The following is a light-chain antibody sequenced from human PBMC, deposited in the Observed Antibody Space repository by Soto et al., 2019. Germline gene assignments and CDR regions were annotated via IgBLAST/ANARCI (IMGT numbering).Light chain of an antibody. CDR2: RDY. J-gene: IGLJ2*01. V-gene: IGLV3-9*01. Sequence: SSELTQPLSVSVALGQTARITCGASNIGSKSVHWYQQRPGHAPMLVIYRDYNRPSGIPERFSGSNSGSTAALTISRAQAGDEADYYCQVWDSGTAVVFGGGTQLTVL. CDR1: NIGSKS. CDR3: QVWDSGTAVV.